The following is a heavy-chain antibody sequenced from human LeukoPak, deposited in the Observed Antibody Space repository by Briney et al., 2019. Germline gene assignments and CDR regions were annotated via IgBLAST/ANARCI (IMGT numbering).Heavy chain of an antibody. CDR2: MNPNSGNT. V-gene: IGHV1-8*01. Sequence: ASVKVSCKASGYTFTSYDINWVRQATGQGLEWMGWMNPNSGNTGYAQKFQGRVTMTRNTSISTAYMELSSLRSEDTAVYYCASGRRIVVVPAFSYYFDYWGQGTLVTVSS. CDR1: GYTFTSYD. J-gene: IGHJ4*02. D-gene: IGHD2-2*01. CDR3: ASGRRIVVVPAFSYYFDY.